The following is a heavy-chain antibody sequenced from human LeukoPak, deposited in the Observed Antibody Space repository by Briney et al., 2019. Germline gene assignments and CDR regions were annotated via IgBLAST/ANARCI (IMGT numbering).Heavy chain of an antibody. Sequence: PGGSLRLSCAASGFTFTNAWMSWVRQAPGKVLEWIGRSKSQTEGGTTDYAATVKGRFTISRDDSKNTVYLQMNSLKTEDTAVYYCAKRYSSSWPYYYGMDVWGQGTTVTVSS. V-gene: IGHV3-15*01. CDR3: AKRYSSSWPYYYGMDV. J-gene: IGHJ6*02. CDR1: GFTFTNAW. CDR2: SKSQTEGGTT. D-gene: IGHD6-13*01.